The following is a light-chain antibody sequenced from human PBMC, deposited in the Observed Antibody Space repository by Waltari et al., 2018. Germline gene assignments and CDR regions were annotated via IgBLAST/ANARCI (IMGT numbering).Light chain of an antibody. V-gene: IGKV6D-21*02. CDR2: YAS. CDR1: HSIGSN. CDR3: HQTSSFTRT. Sequence: EIALTQSPDFQSVTPKQKVTITCRASHSIGSNLHWYQQKPDQSPKLLIKYASPSISGVPSRFSGSGSGTDFTLTIDSLETEDAAAYYCHQTSSFTRTFGQGTRLEIK. J-gene: IGKJ5*01.